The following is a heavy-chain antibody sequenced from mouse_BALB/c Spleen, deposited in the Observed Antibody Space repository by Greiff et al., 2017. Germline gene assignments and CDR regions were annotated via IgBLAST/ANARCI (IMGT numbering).Heavy chain of an antibody. CDR2: ISTYYGDA. V-gene: IGHV1S137*01. CDR3: ARPNPSTSSYWYFDV. CDR1: GYTFTDYA. J-gene: IGHJ1*01. Sequence: VQGVESGAELVRPGVSVKISCKGSGYTFTDYAMHWVKQSHAKSLEWIGVISTYYGDASYNQKFKGKATMTVDKSSSTAYMELARLTSEDSAIYYCARPNPSTSSYWYFDVWGAGTTVTVSS. D-gene: IGHD1-1*01.